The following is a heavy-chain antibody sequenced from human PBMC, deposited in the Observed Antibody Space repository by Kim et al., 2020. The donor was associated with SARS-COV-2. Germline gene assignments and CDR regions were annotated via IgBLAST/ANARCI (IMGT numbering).Heavy chain of an antibody. CDR3: ARGSIAAAAFDYYYYGMDV. J-gene: IGHJ6*02. Sequence: SRVTISVDTSKNQFSLKLSSVTAADTAVYYCARGSIAAAAFDYYYYGMDVWGQGTTVTVSS. V-gene: IGHV4-34*01. D-gene: IGHD6-13*01.